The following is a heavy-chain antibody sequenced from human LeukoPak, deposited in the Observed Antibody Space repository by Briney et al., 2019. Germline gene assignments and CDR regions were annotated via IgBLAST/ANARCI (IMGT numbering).Heavy chain of an antibody. CDR2: MNPNSGNT. J-gene: IGHJ4*02. V-gene: IGHV1-8*02. CDR1: GYTFTSYG. Sequence: ASVKVSCKASGYTFTSYGISWVRQAPGQGLEWMGWMNPNSGNTGYAQKFQGRVTMTRNTSISTAYMELSSLRSEDTAVYYCARYTFSSSWYRYWVTRYFDYWGQGTLVTVSS. CDR3: ARYTFSSSWYRYWVTRYFDY. D-gene: IGHD6-13*01.